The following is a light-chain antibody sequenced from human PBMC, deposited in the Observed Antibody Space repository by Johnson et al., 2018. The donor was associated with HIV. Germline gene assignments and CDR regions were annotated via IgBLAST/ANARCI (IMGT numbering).Light chain of an antibody. CDR1: NSNIGDNY. J-gene: IGLJ1*01. CDR3: GTWDSSLSAGGG. Sequence: QSVLTQPPSVSAAPGQKVTISCSGSNSNIGDNYVSWYQQVPGTAPKLLIYDNTKRPSGIPDRFSGSKSGTSATLGITGLQTGDEADYYCGTWDSSLSAGGGFGTGTKVTVL. CDR2: DNT. V-gene: IGLV1-51*01.